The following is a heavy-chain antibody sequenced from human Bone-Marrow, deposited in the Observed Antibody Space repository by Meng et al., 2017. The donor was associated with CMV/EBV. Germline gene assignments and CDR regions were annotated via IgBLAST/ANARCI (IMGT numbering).Heavy chain of an antibody. J-gene: IGHJ4*02. CDR1: GFTFSSHG. Sequence: GESLKISCAASGFTFSSHGMNWVRQAPGKGLEWVSGISGSGANTYYGETAKGRFTISRDNSKNTVYLQMNSLRAEDTATYYCARRSGYDFGPYDQWGQGTLVTGSS. CDR2: ISGSGANT. CDR3: ARRSGYDFGPYDQ. D-gene: IGHD5-12*01. V-gene: IGHV3-23*01.